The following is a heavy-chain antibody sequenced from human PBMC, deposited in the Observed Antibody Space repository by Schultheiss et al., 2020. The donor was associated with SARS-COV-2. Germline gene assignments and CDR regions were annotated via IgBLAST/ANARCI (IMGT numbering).Heavy chain of an antibody. D-gene: IGHD6-25*01. CDR1: GGSISSGGYY. CDR2: IYYSGST. CDR3: ARDKKNGSRLDY. V-gene: IGHV4-31*03. Sequence: TLSLTCTVSGGSISSGGYYWSWIRQHPGKGLEWIGYIYYSGSTYYNPSLKSRVTISVDTSKNQFSLKLSSVTAADTAVYYCARDKKNGSRLDYWGQGTLVTVSS. J-gene: IGHJ4*02.